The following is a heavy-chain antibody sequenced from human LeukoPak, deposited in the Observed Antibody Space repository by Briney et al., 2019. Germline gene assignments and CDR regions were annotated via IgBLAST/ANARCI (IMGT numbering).Heavy chain of an antibody. D-gene: IGHD4-23*01. CDR3: ASEAGNYGGNGVGFDY. Sequence: GGSLRLSCAASGFTVSSNYMSWVRQAPGKGLEWVSVIYSGGSTYYAHSVKRRFTISRDNSKNTLYLQMNSLGAEDTAVFYCASEAGNYGGNGVGFDYWGQGTLVTVSS. CDR2: IYSGGST. J-gene: IGHJ4*02. CDR1: GFTVSSNY. V-gene: IGHV3-66*02.